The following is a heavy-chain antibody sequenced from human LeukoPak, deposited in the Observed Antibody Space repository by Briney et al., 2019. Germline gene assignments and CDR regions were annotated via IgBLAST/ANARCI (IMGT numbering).Heavy chain of an antibody. J-gene: IGHJ4*02. Sequence: SETLSLTCTVSGGSISSYYWSWIRQPPGKGLEWIGYIYYSGSTNYNPSLKSRVTISVDTSKNQFSLKLSSVTAADTAVYYCARAGPPGYFDFWGQGTLVTVSS. CDR1: GGSISSYY. CDR2: IYYSGST. CDR3: ARAGPPGYFDF. V-gene: IGHV4-59*01.